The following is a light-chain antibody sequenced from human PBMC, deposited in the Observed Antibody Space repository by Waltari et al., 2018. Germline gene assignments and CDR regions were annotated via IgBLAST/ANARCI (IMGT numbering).Light chain of an antibody. Sequence: VVMTQSPLSLPVILGQPASISCKSSQSLVHSDWNTHLTWLQQRPGQSPRRLIYRFSTRDSGVPARFSGSGSGSDFTLKISRVEAEDVAVYYCMQGTHWPYTFGQGTKLDIK. CDR3: MQGTHWPYT. J-gene: IGKJ2*01. CDR1: QSLVHSDWNTH. CDR2: RFS. V-gene: IGKV2-30*02.